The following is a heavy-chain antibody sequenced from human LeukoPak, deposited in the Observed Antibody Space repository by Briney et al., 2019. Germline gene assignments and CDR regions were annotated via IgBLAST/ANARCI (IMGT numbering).Heavy chain of an antibody. J-gene: IGHJ4*02. Sequence: GASVKVSCKASGGTFSSYAISWVRQAPGQGLEWMGGIIPIFGTANYAQKFQGRVTITADESTSTAYMELSSLRSEDTAVYYCARGGAWVSRVWYFDYWGQGTLVTVSS. CDR3: ARGGAWVSRVWYFDY. CDR2: IIPIFGTA. D-gene: IGHD2-2*01. CDR1: GGTFSSYA. V-gene: IGHV1-69*13.